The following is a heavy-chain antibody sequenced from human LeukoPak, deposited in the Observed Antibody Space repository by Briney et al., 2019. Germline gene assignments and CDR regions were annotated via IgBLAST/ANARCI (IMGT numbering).Heavy chain of an antibody. V-gene: IGHV3-30*02. CDR1: GFTLSSYG. Sequence: GGSLRLSCAASGFTLSSYGMHWVRQAPGKGLEWVAFIRYDGSNKYYADSVKGRFTISRDNSKNTLFLQMNSLRTEDTAVYYCAKELHYYDRSGYYFDYWGQGTLVTVSS. CDR2: IRYDGSNK. CDR3: AKELHYYDRSGYYFDY. D-gene: IGHD3-22*01. J-gene: IGHJ4*02.